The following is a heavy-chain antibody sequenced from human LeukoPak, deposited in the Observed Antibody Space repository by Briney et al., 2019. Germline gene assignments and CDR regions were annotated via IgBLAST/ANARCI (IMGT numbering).Heavy chain of an antibody. Sequence: ASVKVSCKASGYTFTRYYMHWLRQPPGQGLEWMGRINPNSGGTHYPQKLQGRVTLTRDRAINKAYMYPNRLTSGDAAGSFFPWEARYYRHNWF. D-gene: IGHD3-9*01. J-gene: IGHJ5*01. V-gene: IGHV1-2*06. CDR2: INPNSGGT. CDR1: GYTFTRYY. CDR3: PWEARYYRHNWF.